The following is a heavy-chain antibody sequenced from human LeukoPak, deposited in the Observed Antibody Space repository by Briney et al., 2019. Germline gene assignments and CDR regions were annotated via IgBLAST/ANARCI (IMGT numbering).Heavy chain of an antibody. CDR2: INSDGSST. J-gene: IGHJ4*02. Sequence: GGSLRLSCAASGFTFSSYWMHWVRQAPGKGLVWVSRINSDGSSTSYADSVKGRFTISRDNAKNTLYLQMNSLRAEDAAVYYCARDMYYDILTGYSIDYWGRGTLVTVSS. V-gene: IGHV3-74*01. D-gene: IGHD3-9*01. CDR3: ARDMYYDILTGYSIDY. CDR1: GFTFSSYW.